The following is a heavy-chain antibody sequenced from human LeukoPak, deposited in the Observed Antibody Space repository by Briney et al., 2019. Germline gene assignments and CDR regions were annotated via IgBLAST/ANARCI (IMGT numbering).Heavy chain of an antibody. J-gene: IGHJ4*02. CDR2: FDPEDGET. Sequence: ASVKVSCKVSGYTLTELSMHWVRQAPGKGLEWMGGFDPEDGETIYAQKFQGRVTMTEDTSTDTAYMELSSLRSEDTAVHYCATGIPVYCSGGSCRGHPVDYWGQGTLVTVSS. V-gene: IGHV1-24*01. CDR1: GYTLTELS. D-gene: IGHD2-15*01. CDR3: ATGIPVYCSGGSCRGHPVDY.